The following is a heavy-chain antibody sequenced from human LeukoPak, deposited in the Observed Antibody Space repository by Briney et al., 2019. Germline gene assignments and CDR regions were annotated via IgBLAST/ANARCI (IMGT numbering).Heavy chain of an antibody. CDR3: ARVDYYYDSSGDPPDAFDI. V-gene: IGHV4-59*01. CDR2: IYYSGGT. J-gene: IGHJ3*02. Sequence: SETLSLTCTVSGGSISSYYWSWIRQPPGKGLEWIGYIYYSGGTNYNPSPKSRVTISVDTSKNQFSLKLSSVTAADTAVYYCARVDYYYDSSGDPPDAFDIWGQGTMVTVSS. D-gene: IGHD3-22*01. CDR1: GGSISSYY.